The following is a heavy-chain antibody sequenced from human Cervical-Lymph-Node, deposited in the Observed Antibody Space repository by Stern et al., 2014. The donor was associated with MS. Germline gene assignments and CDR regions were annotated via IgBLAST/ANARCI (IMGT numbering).Heavy chain of an antibody. CDR2: VNTNTGSP. Sequence: QVQLVQSGSELRKPGASVEVSCKTSGYTFAYYGMNWVRQAPGQGLEWLGWVNTNTGSPTYAQAFTGRFVFSLDASISTAYLQIDSLKTEDTAVYYCVRLRKQMGNKYYFDHWGQGTLVTVSS. CDR1: GYTFAYYG. V-gene: IGHV7-4-1*01. J-gene: IGHJ4*02. D-gene: IGHD1/OR15-1a*01. CDR3: VRLRKQMGNKYYFDH.